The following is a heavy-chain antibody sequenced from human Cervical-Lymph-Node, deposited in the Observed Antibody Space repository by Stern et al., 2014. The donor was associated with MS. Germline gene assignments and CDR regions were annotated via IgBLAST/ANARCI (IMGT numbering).Heavy chain of an antibody. Sequence: EVQLVESGGGLVKPGGSLRLSCAASGFTFRSYSMNWVRQAPGKRLEWVASISSGGSYIYYADSLKGRFTISRDNAKNSLYLQMNSLRAEDTAVYYCARGRGGNYRYYFDYWGQGTLVTVSS. J-gene: IGHJ4*02. CDR2: ISSGGSYI. V-gene: IGHV3-21*01. D-gene: IGHD4-23*01. CDR1: GFTFRSYS. CDR3: ARGRGGNYRYYFDY.